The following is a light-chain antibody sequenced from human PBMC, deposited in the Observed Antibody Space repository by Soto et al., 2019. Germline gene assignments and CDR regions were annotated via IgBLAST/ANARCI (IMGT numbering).Light chain of an antibody. CDR2: EVS. CDR1: SSDVGGYNY. J-gene: IGLJ1*01. CDR3: SSYTSSSTLYG. Sequence: QSVLTQPASVSGSPGQSITISCTGTSSDVGGYNYVSWYQQHPGKAPKLMIYEVSNRPSGVSNRFSGPKSGNTASLTISGLQAEDEADYYCSSYTSSSTLYGFGTGTRSPS. V-gene: IGLV2-14*01.